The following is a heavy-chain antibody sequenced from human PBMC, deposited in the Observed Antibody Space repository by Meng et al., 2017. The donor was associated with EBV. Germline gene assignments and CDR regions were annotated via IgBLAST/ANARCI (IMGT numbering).Heavy chain of an antibody. Sequence: QVQLQESGPGLVKPSETLSLTCTVSGGSVSSGSYYWSWIRQPPGKGLEWIGYIYYSGSTNYNPSLKSRVTISVDTSKNQFSLKLSSVTAADTAVYYCATHSPLLWFGETYGMDVWGQGTTVTVS. CDR1: GGSVSSGSYY. V-gene: IGHV4-61*01. CDR3: ATHSPLLWFGETYGMDV. D-gene: IGHD3-10*01. CDR2: IYYSGST. J-gene: IGHJ6*02.